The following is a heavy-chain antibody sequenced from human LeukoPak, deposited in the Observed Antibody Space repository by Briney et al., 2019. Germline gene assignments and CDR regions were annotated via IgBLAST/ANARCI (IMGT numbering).Heavy chain of an antibody. D-gene: IGHD2-21*01. CDR1: GFTFSSYV. J-gene: IGHJ4*02. Sequence: GGSLSLSCLASGFTFSSYVMNWVRQTPGKGLEWVSSISVSGGSTFYADSVKGRFTISRDNSKNTLYLQLNGLRTEDTALYYCAKDRLLNCRGDCYIFDYWGQGTLVTVSS. CDR3: AKDRLLNCRGDCYIFDY. V-gene: IGHV3-23*01. CDR2: ISVSGGST.